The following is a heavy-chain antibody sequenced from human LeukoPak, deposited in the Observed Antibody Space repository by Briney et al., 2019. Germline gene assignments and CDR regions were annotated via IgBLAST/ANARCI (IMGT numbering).Heavy chain of an antibody. V-gene: IGHV5-51*01. J-gene: IGHJ5*02. CDR2: IYPRDSDT. CDR3: ARHREGATTNWFDP. CDR1: GYSFTNYW. D-gene: IGHD1-26*01. Sequence: GESLKISCKGPGYSFTNYWIGWVRQMPGKGLEWMGIIYPRDSDTRYSPSFQGQVTISADKSISTAYLQWSSLKASDTAMYYCARHREGATTNWFDPWGQGTLVTVSS.